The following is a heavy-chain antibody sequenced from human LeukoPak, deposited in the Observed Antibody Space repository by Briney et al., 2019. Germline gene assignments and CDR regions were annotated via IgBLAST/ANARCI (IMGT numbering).Heavy chain of an antibody. V-gene: IGHV3-11*04. CDR3: ARPYYYYYMDV. Sequence: GGSLRLSCAASGFTFSDYYMNWIRQAPGKGLEWVSYISSSGSTIYYADSVKGRFTISRDNAKNTLYLQMNSLRAEDTAVYYCARPYYYYYMDVWGKGTTVTISS. CDR2: ISSSGSTI. J-gene: IGHJ6*03. CDR1: GFTFSDYY.